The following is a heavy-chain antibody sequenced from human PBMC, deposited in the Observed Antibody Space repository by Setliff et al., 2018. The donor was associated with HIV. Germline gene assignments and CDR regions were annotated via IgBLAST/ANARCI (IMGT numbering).Heavy chain of an antibody. CDR2: IYSGGSNT. Sequence: GGSLRLSCAASGFTFTTYAMSWVRQAPGKGLEWVSVIYSGGSNTYYADSVKGRFTISRDNSKNTLYLQMISLRAEDTAVYYCARCPHDGSGYYYFDYWGQGTLVTVSS. D-gene: IGHD3-22*01. CDR1: GFTFTTYA. J-gene: IGHJ4*02. CDR3: ARCPHDGSGYYYFDY. V-gene: IGHV3-23*03.